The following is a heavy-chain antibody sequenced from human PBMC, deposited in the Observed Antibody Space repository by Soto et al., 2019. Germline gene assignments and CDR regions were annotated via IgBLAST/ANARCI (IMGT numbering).Heavy chain of an antibody. J-gene: IGHJ4*02. CDR1: GFTFSSYG. Sequence: GGSLRLSCAASGFTFSSYGMHWVRQAPGKGLEWVAVISYDGSNKYYADSVKGRFTISRDNSKNTLYLQMNSLRAEDTAVYYCAKGDSGSGWYKPYGYWGQGTLVTVSS. CDR3: AKGDSGSGWYKPYGY. CDR2: ISYDGSNK. V-gene: IGHV3-30*18. D-gene: IGHD6-19*01.